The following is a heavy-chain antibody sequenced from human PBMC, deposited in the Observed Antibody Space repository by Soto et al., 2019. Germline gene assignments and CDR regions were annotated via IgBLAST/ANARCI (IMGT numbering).Heavy chain of an antibody. CDR1: GYTFSNYG. D-gene: IGHD6-13*01. Sequence: QVQLLQSGTEVKKPGASVKVSCKASGYTFSNYGISWVRQAPGQGPEWMGWISGYNGNTNYAQTLQGRGTMTTDTSTSTAYMELRSLRSDDTAVYYCARGGSSWSAEYYQHWGQGTLVIVSS. CDR2: ISGYNGNT. J-gene: IGHJ1*01. V-gene: IGHV1-18*01. CDR3: ARGGSSWSAEYYQH.